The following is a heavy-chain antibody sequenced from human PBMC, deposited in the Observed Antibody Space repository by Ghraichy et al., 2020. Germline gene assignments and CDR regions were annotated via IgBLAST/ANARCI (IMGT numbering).Heavy chain of an antibody. CDR3: ACVAY. CDR1: GFTFSSYG. CDR2: IRYDGRSK. J-gene: IGHJ4*02. Sequence: GGSLRLSCAASGFTFSSYGMHWVRQAPGRGLEWVAFIRYDGRSKYYADSVKGRFTISRDNSENTLFLQMNSLGAEDTAVYYCACVAYWGQGTLVTVSS. V-gene: IGHV3-30*02.